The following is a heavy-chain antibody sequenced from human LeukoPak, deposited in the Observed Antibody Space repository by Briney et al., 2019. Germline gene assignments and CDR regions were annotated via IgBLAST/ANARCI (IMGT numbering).Heavy chain of an antibody. CDR2: IKSKTDGGTT. CDR3: TTDYCSSTSCAWYYYDSSGY. D-gene: IGHD3-22*01. CDR1: GFTFSNAW. Sequence: AGGSLRLSCAASGFTFSNAWMSWVRQAPGKGLEWVGRIKSKTDGGTTDYAEPVQGRFTISRDDSQNTLYLQMNSLKTEDTAVYYCTTDYCSSTSCAWYYYDSSGYWGQGTLVTVSS. V-gene: IGHV3-15*01. J-gene: IGHJ4*02.